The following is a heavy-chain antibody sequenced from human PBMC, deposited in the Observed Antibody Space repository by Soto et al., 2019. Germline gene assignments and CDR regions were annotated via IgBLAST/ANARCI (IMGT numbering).Heavy chain of an antibody. CDR2: IYPGDSDT. Sequence: PRESLKISCKGSGYSFTSYWIGWVRQMPGKGLEWMGIIYPGDSDTRYSPSFQGQVTISADKSISTAYLQWSSLKASDTAMYYCASHEYYYDSSGAFDIWGQGTMVTVSS. CDR1: GYSFTSYW. CDR3: ASHEYYYDSSGAFDI. J-gene: IGHJ3*02. D-gene: IGHD3-22*01. V-gene: IGHV5-51*01.